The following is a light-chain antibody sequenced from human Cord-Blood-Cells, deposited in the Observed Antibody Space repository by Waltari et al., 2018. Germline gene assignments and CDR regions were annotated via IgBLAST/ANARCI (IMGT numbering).Light chain of an antibody. CDR1: SSDVGSYNL. J-gene: IGLJ3*02. CDR2: EGS. Sequence: QSALTQPASVSGSPGQSITISCTGTSSDVGSYNLVSWYQQHPGKAPKPMIYEGSKRPSGGSNRFSGSKSGNTASLTISGLQAEDEADYYCRSSAGSSTWVFGGGTKLTVL. CDR3: RSSAGSSTWV. V-gene: IGLV2-23*01.